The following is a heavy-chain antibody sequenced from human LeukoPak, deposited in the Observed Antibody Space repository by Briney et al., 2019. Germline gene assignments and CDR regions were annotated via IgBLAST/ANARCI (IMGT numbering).Heavy chain of an antibody. Sequence: GGSLRLSCLASGFTFSNYAISWVRQAPGKGLEWVSGITISGRTAYYADSVKGRFTISRDNFKNTLYLQMNSLRAEDTAVYYCAKRGSDTNGGPYYFDYWGQGTLVTVSS. CDR3: AKRGSDTNGGPYYFDY. V-gene: IGHV3-23*01. D-gene: IGHD2-8*01. CDR1: GFTFSNYA. CDR2: ITISGRTA. J-gene: IGHJ4*02.